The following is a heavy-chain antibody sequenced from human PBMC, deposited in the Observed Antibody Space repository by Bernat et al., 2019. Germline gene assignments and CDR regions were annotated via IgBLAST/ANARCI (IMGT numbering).Heavy chain of an antibody. CDR2: IKSKTDGGTT. CDR3: TWLGYCSGSSCSSVGDYFNY. V-gene: IGHV3-15*01. J-gene: IGHJ4*02. CDR1: GFTFSNAW. D-gene: IGHD2-15*01. Sequence: EVQLVESGGGLVKPGGSLRLSCAASGFTFSNAWMSWVRQAPGKGLEWVGRIKSKTDGGTTDYAAPVKGRFTISRDDSKNTLYLQMNSLKTEDTAVYYCTWLGYCSGSSCSSVGDYFNYWGQGTLVTVSS.